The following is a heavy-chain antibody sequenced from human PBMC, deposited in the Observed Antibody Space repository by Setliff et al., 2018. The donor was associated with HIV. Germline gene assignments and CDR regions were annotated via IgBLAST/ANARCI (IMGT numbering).Heavy chain of an antibody. V-gene: IGHV1-69*13. Sequence: SVKVSCKASGGTFSSSVISWVRQAPGQGLEWMGGIIPIFGTSKYAEKFQGRVSITADESASTLYMELSSLRSEDTTVYYCARGLFMVRGEIDYWGQGTLVTVSS. CDR1: GGTFSSSV. D-gene: IGHD3-10*01. CDR2: IIPIFGTS. J-gene: IGHJ4*02. CDR3: ARGLFMVRGEIDY.